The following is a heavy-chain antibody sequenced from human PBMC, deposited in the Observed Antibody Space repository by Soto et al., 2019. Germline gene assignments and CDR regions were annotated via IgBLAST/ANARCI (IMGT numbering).Heavy chain of an antibody. Sequence: GGSLRLSCAASGFTFSSYSMNWVRRAPGKGLEWVSYISSSSSTIYYADSVKGRFTISRDNAKNSLYLQMNSLRAEDTAVYYCARDSLRRVDFWSGYSGSDYWGQGTLVTVSS. CDR3: ARDSLRRVDFWSGYSGSDY. CDR1: GFTFSSYS. J-gene: IGHJ4*02. D-gene: IGHD3-3*01. CDR2: ISSSSSTI. V-gene: IGHV3-48*01.